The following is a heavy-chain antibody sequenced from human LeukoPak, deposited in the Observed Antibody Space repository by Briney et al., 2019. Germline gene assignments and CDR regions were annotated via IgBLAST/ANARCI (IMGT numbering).Heavy chain of an antibody. J-gene: IGHJ4*02. D-gene: IGHD6-13*01. CDR2: ISYDGNNN. Sequence: PGGSLRLSCAASGFTFSDHAMHWVRQAPGKGLEWVSVISYDGNNNFYADSVKGRFTISRDNSKNTLYLQINSLRAEDTAVFYCARAFIAADDYWGQGTLVAVSS. V-gene: IGHV3-30-3*01. CDR3: ARAFIAADDY. CDR1: GFTFSDHA.